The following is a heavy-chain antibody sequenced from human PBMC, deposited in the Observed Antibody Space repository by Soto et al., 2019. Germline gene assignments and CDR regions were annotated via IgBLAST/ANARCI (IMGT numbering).Heavy chain of an antibody. CDR3: ARDLVAAAGGY. J-gene: IGHJ4*02. CDR2: INPNSGGT. D-gene: IGHD6-25*01. CDR1: GYTITGCY. V-gene: IGHV1-2*02. Sequence: ASVEVSCKASGYTITGCYMHWVRQAPGQGLEWMGWINPNSGGTNYAQKFQGRVTMTRDTSISTAYMELSRLRSDDTAVYYCARDLVAAAGGYWGQGTLVTVSS.